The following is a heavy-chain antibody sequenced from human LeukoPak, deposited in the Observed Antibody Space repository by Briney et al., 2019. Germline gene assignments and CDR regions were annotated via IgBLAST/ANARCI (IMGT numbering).Heavy chain of an antibody. CDR3: ARGPPWYFDL. V-gene: IGHV3-23*01. Sequence: PGGSLRLSCAASGFTFSSYGMSWVRQAPGKGLEWVSAISGSGGSTYYADSVKGRFAISRDNAKNTLYLQTNSLTAEDTAVYYCARGPPWYFDLWGRGTLVTVSS. J-gene: IGHJ2*01. CDR2: ISGSGGST. D-gene: IGHD6-25*01. CDR1: GFTFSSYG.